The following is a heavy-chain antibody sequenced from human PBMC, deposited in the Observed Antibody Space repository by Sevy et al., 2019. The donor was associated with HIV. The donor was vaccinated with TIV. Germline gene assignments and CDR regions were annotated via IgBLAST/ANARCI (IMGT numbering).Heavy chain of an antibody. Sequence: ASVKVSCKASGYTFTGYYMHWVRQAPGQGLEWMGWINPNSGGTNYAQKFQGRVTMTRDTSISTAYMELSRLRSDDTAVYYCARGEFASSSPLGYSGQGTLVTVSS. CDR3: ARGEFASSSPLGY. J-gene: IGHJ4*02. V-gene: IGHV1-2*02. D-gene: IGHD6-6*01. CDR1: GYTFTGYY. CDR2: INPNSGGT.